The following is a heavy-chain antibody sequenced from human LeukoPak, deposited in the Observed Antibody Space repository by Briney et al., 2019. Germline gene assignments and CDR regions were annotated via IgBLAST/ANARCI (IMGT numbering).Heavy chain of an antibody. CDR1: GGSISSYY. D-gene: IGHD1-26*01. Sequence: SETLSLTCTVSGGSISSYYWSWIRQPPGKGLEWIGYIYYSGSTYYNASLQSRVTISIDTSKNQFSLRLSSVTAADTAMYYCAKSGGYGLIDYWGQGTLVTVSS. CDR2: IYYSGST. J-gene: IGHJ4*02. CDR3: AKSGGYGLIDY. V-gene: IGHV4-59*04.